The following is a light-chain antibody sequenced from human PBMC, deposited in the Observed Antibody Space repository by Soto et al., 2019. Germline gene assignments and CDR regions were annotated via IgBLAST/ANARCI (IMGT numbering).Light chain of an antibody. CDR2: GAS. J-gene: IGKJ3*01. Sequence: DIQMTQSPSSLSASVGDRVTITCRASQGISSYLAWYQQKPGKVPKLLIYGASTLHSGVPSRFSGSGSGTDFTLTSNSLQPEDVATYYCQRYNSVPNTFGPGTKVDIK. CDR3: QRYNSVPNT. CDR1: QGISSY. V-gene: IGKV1-27*01.